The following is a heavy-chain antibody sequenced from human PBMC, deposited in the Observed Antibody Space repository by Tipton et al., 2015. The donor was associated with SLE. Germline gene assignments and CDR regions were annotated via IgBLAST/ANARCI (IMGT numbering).Heavy chain of an antibody. CDR1: GASISNGGYY. J-gene: IGHJ4*02. V-gene: IGHV4-31*03. D-gene: IGHD5-12*01. CDR2: ISFRGST. Sequence: TLSLTCSVSGASISNGGYYWSWIRQHPVKGLEWVGHISFRGSTSYNPSLKRRVTISEDTSKNQFSLRLNSVTAADTAVYFCARGGVGGYDYFDFWGQGTLVTVSS. CDR3: ARGGVGGYDYFDF.